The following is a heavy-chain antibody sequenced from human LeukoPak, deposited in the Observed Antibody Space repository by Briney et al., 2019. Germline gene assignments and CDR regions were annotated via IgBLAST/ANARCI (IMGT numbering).Heavy chain of an antibody. Sequence: GGSLRLSCAASGLYFDSHAMHWVRQAPGKGLEWVAYISYTGGNEYYADPVKGRFTISRDNSKNTLYLQMNSLRTEDTAVYFCAREGGDFGAFDVWGQGTMVTVSS. CDR2: ISYTGGNE. CDR1: GLYFDSHA. V-gene: IGHV3-30*04. D-gene: IGHD3-10*01. J-gene: IGHJ3*01. CDR3: AREGGDFGAFDV.